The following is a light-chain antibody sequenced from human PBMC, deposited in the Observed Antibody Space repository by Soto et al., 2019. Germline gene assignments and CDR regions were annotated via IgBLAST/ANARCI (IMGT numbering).Light chain of an antibody. Sequence: EIVLTQSPGTLSFSPGDTATLSFRASQSVINTYLAWYQQKPGQAPRLLIYGASSRATGFPDRFSGSGSGTDFTLTISRLETEDFAVYYCQMYDSSSWKFGQGTKVDIK. CDR1: QSVINTY. V-gene: IGKV3-20*01. J-gene: IGKJ1*01. CDR2: GAS. CDR3: QMYDSSSWK.